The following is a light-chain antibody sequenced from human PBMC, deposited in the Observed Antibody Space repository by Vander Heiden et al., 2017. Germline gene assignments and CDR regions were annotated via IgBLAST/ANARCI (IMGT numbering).Light chain of an antibody. CDR1: QSVLYSSNNKNY. V-gene: IGKV4-1*01. CDR2: GAS. J-gene: IGKJ3*01. Sequence: DIVMTQSPASLAVSLGERATINCKSSQSVLYSSNNKNYLAWYQQKPGQPPKLLIYGASTRESGVPDRFSGSGSGTDFTLTISSLQAEDVAVYYCQQYYSTPVTFGPGTKVDIK. CDR3: QQYYSTPVT.